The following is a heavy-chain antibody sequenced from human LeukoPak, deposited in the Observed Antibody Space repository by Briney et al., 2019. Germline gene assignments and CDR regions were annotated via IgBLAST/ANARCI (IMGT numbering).Heavy chain of an antibody. J-gene: IGHJ4*02. CDR3: ARNPSTTGTKDY. Sequence: ASVKVPCKASGYTFTGYYMHWVRQAPGQGLEWMGWINPNSGGTNYAQKFQGRVTMTRDTSISTAYMELSRLRSGDTAVYYCARNPSTTGTKDYWGQGTLVTVSS. CDR1: GYTFTGYY. CDR2: INPNSGGT. D-gene: IGHD1-1*01. V-gene: IGHV1-2*02.